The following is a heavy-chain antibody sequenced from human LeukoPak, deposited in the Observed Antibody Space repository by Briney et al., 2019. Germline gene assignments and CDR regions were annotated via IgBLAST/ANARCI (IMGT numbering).Heavy chain of an antibody. CDR2: ISSSGSTI. J-gene: IGHJ6*04. Sequence: PGGSLRLSCAASGFTFSSYEMNWVRLAPGKGLEWVSYISSSGSTIYYADSVKGRSTISRDNAKNLVYLEMNSLRAEDTGVYYCAREEDSRAIRTSDGLDVWGEGTTVTVSP. V-gene: IGHV3-48*03. CDR1: GFTFSSYE. D-gene: IGHD3-22*01. CDR3: AREEDSRAIRTSDGLDV.